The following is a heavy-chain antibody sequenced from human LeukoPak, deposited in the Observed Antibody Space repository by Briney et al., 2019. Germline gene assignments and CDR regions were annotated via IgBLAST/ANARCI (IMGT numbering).Heavy chain of an antibody. CDR3: ARASTSFDY. Sequence: SETLSLTCAVSGGSISSGGYSWSWTRQPPGKGLEWIGYIYHSGSTYYNPSLKSRVTISVDRSMNQFSLKLSSVTAADTAVYYCARASTSFDYWGQGTLVTVSS. CDR1: GGSISSGGYS. D-gene: IGHD5/OR15-5a*01. J-gene: IGHJ4*02. V-gene: IGHV4-30-2*01. CDR2: IYHSGST.